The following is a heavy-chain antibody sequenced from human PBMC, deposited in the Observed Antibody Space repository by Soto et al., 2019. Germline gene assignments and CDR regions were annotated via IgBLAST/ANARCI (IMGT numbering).Heavy chain of an antibody. CDR2: IRSKANSYAT. J-gene: IGHJ4*02. CDR1: GFTFSGSA. Sequence: PGGSLRLSCAASGFTFSGSAMHWVRQASGKGLEWVGRIRSKANSYATAYAASVKGRFTISRDDSKNTAYLQMNSLKTEDTAVYYCTTSPLSGVVVVAATQNDYWGQGTLVTVSS. D-gene: IGHD2-15*01. V-gene: IGHV3-73*01. CDR3: TTSPLSGVVVVAATQNDY.